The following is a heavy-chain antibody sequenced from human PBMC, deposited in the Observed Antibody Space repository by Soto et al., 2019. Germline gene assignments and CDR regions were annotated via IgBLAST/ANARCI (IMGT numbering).Heavy chain of an antibody. Sequence: QVQLVQSGAEVKKPGASVKVSCKASGYTFTSYAMHWVRQAPGQRLEWMGWINAGNGNTKYSQKFQGRVTITRDTSASTAYMELSSLRSEDKAVYYCARASSGWANWFDPWGQGTLVTVSS. CDR1: GYTFTSYA. V-gene: IGHV1-3*01. D-gene: IGHD6-19*01. CDR3: ARASSGWANWFDP. CDR2: INAGNGNT. J-gene: IGHJ5*02.